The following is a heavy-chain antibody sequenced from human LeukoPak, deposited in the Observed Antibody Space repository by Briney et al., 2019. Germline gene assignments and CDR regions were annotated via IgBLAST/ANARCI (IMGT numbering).Heavy chain of an antibody. V-gene: IGHV4-39*01. CDR3: VSLGSWYHHFDY. J-gene: IGHJ4*02. CDR2: IYYSGST. D-gene: IGHD6-13*01. Sequence: PSETLSLTCTVSGGSISSSSYYWGWIRQPPGKGLEWIGSIYYSGSTYYNPSLKSRVTISVDTSKNQFSLKLSSVTAADTAVYYCVSLGSWYHHFDYWGQGTLVTVSS. CDR1: GGSISSSSYY.